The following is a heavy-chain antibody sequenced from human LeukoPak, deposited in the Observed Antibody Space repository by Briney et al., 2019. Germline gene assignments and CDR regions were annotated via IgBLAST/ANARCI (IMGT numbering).Heavy chain of an antibody. CDR2: IYSSGIT. V-gene: IGHV4-61*02. J-gene: IGHJ5*02. Sequence: SETLSLTCTVSGASITSGSFYWAWIRQPAGKGLQWIGRIYSSGITNYNPSLKSRLTMSIDTSKSQFFLNLSSLTAADTAVYYCARGITGRGRFDPWGQGTLVTVSS. CDR1: GASITSGSFY. CDR3: ARGITGRGRFDP. D-gene: IGHD3-10*01.